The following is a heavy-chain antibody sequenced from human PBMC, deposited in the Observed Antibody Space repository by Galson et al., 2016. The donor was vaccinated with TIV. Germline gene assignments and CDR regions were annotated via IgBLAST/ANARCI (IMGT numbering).Heavy chain of an antibody. CDR3: ARDRRHCGNECYLRYYYGMDV. CDR2: MYDDGDT. V-gene: IGHV3-66*02. D-gene: IGHD2-21*01. Sequence: SLRLSCAASALIVTDNSVTWVRQAPGKGLGWVALMYDDGDTIYADSVQGRFTISRDSSKNVVYLQMTRLRADDTAVYFCARDRRHCGNECYLRYYYGMDVWGQGTTVTVSS. CDR1: ALIVTDNS. J-gene: IGHJ6*02.